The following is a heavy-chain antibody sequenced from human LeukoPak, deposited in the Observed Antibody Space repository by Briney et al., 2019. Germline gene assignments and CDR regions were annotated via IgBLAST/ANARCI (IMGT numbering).Heavy chain of an antibody. Sequence: SETLSLTCTVSGYSISSGYYWGWIRQPPGKGLEWIGSIYHSGSTYYNPSLKSRVTISVDTSKNQFSLKLSSVTAADTAVYYCAAGYRSGGSCYLGEYFQHWGQGTLVTVSS. CDR3: AAGYRSGGSCYLGEYFQH. D-gene: IGHD2-15*01. V-gene: IGHV4-38-2*02. J-gene: IGHJ1*01. CDR2: IYHSGST. CDR1: GYSISSGYY.